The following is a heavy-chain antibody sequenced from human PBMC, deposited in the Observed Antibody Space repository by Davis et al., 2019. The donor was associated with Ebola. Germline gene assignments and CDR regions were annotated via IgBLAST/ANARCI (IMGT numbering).Heavy chain of an antibody. V-gene: IGHV3-21*01. J-gene: IGHJ6*02. CDR3: ARARITMVRGTNYYYYYGMDV. D-gene: IGHD3-10*01. Sequence: GESLKISCAASGFTFSSYSMNWVRQAQGKGLEWVSSISSSSSYIYYADSVKGRFTISRDNAKNSLYLQMNSMRAEDTAVYYCARARITMVRGTNYYYYYGMDVWGQGTTVTVSS. CDR1: GFTFSSYS. CDR2: ISSSSSYI.